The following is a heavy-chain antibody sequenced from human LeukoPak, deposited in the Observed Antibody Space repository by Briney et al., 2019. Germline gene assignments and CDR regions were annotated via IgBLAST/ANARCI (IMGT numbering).Heavy chain of an antibody. J-gene: IGHJ6*03. CDR3: ARDGYGNNYMDV. D-gene: IGHD1/OR15-1a*01. CDR2: IYSGGTT. CDR1: GFSVSSNF. Sequence: PGGSLRLSCAASGFSVSSNFMSWVRQAPGKGLEWVSVIYSGGTTYYADSVKGRFTISRDNSKNTLSLQMNSPRAEDTAVYYCARDGYGNNYMDVWGKGTTVTVSS. V-gene: IGHV3-53*01.